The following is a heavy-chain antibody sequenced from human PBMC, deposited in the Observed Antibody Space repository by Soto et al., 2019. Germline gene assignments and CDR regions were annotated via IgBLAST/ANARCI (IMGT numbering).Heavy chain of an antibody. V-gene: IGHV6-1*01. CDR2: TYYRSKWIH. D-gene: IGHD3-16*01. Sequence: PXQTRSVTCAISGDGVSSSSAACNWIRQSPSRGLEWLGGTYYRSKWIHEYAVSLESRITISPDTSKNQSSLQLYSVTPEDTAVYYCAGVVWFRGMDVWGQGTQVTVYS. CDR3: AGVVWFRGMDV. J-gene: IGHJ6*02. CDR1: GDGVSSSSAA.